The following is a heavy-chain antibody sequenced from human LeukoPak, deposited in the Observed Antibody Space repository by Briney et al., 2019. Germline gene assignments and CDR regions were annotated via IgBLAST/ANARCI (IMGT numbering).Heavy chain of an antibody. CDR1: SGSISSYY. CDR2: IYYSGST. J-gene: IGHJ4*02. D-gene: IGHD2-15*01. V-gene: IGHV4-59*12. CDR3: ASTRCSGGSCYLFDY. Sequence: PSETLSLTCTVSSGSISSYYWSWIRQPPGKGLEWIGYIYYSGSTYYNPSLKSRVTISVDTSKNQFSLKLSSVTAADTAVYYCASTRCSGGSCYLFDYWGQGTLVTVSS.